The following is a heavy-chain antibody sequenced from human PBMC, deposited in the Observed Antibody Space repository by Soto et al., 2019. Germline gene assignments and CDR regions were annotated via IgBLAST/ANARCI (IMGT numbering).Heavy chain of an antibody. CDR1: GYSFTSYW. CDR2: IDPSDSYT. D-gene: IGHD3-22*01. J-gene: IGHJ6*02. Sequence: GESLKISFKGSGYSFTSYWISWVRQMPGKGLEWMGRIDPSDSYTNYSPSFQGHVTISADKSISTAYLQWSSLKASDTAMYYCAIEVITAPYYYYGMDVWGQGTTVTVSS. V-gene: IGHV5-10-1*01. CDR3: AIEVITAPYYYYGMDV.